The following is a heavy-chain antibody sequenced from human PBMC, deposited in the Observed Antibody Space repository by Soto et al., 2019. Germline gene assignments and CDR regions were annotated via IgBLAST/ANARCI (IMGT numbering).Heavy chain of an antibody. J-gene: IGHJ4*02. CDR1: GFSLSTSGVG. CDR2: IYWDDDK. Sequence: QITLKESGPTLVKPTQTLTLTCTFSGFSLSTSGVGVGWIRQPPGKALEWLTFIYWDDDKRNSPFLKSRLTITKDTSKNQVVLTMTKMDPVDTATYYCAHIVVAGITYYFDSWGQGTLVTVSS. D-gene: IGHD2-15*01. CDR3: AHIVVAGITYYFDS. V-gene: IGHV2-5*02.